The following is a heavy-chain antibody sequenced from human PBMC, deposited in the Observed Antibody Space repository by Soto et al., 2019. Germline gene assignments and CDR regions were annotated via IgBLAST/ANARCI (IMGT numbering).Heavy chain of an antibody. Sequence: GGSLRLSCAASGSTFSDYYMSWIRQAPGKGLEWVSYISSSSSYTNYADSVKGRFTISRDNAKNSLYLQMNSLRAQDTAVYYCAGKQWEPSGNYYFDYWGQGTLVTVSS. D-gene: IGHD1-26*01. CDR1: GSTFSDYY. J-gene: IGHJ4*02. CDR2: ISSSSSYT. CDR3: AGKQWEPSGNYYFDY. V-gene: IGHV3-11*06.